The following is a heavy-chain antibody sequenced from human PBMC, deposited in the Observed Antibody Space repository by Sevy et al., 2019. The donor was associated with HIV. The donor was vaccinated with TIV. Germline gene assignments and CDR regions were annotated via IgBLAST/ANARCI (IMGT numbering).Heavy chain of an antibody. Sequence: GGSLRLSCAASGFTFSSYGMHWVRQAPGKGLEWVAVISYDGSNKYYADSVKGRFTTSRDNSKNTLYLQMNSLRAEDTAVYYCAKALAAAGTQGFDYWGQGTLVTVSS. CDR2: ISYDGSNK. CDR1: GFTFSSYG. D-gene: IGHD6-13*01. V-gene: IGHV3-30*18. J-gene: IGHJ4*02. CDR3: AKALAAAGTQGFDY.